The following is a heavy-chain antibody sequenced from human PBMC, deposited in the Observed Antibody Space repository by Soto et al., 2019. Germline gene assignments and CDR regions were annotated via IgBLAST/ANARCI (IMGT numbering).Heavy chain of an antibody. CDR3: ARVSPGVESGITMVRVYSPPPV. Sequence: PSETLSLTCTVSGGSISSSSYYWGWIRQPPGKGLEWIGSIYYSGSTYYNPSLKSRVTISVDTSKNQFSLRLSSLTAADTAVYYCARVSPGVESGITMVRVYSPPPVWGKGTTVTVSS. CDR1: GGSISSSSYY. V-gene: IGHV4-39*01. CDR2: IYYSGST. J-gene: IGHJ6*04. D-gene: IGHD3-10*01.